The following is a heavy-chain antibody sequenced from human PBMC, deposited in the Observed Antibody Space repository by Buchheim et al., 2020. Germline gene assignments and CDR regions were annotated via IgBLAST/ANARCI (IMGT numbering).Heavy chain of an antibody. CDR2: INPSGGST. D-gene: IGHD5-12*01. V-gene: IGHV1-46*01. CDR1: GYTFTSYY. J-gene: IGHJ6*03. CDR3: ARDKSGYRLHKPDYYYYMDV. Sequence: QVQLVQSGAEVKKPGASVKVSCKASGYTFTSYYMHWVRQAPGQGLEWMGIINPSGGSTRYAQKFQGRVTMTRDTSTSTVYMELSSLRSEDTAVYYCARDKSGYRLHKPDYYYYMDVWGKGTT.